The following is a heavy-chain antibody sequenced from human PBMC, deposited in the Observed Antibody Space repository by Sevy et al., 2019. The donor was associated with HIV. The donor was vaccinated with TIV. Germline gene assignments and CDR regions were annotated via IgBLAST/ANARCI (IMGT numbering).Heavy chain of an antibody. CDR1: GGSISSGGYY. Sequence: SETLSLTCTVSGGSISSGGYYWSWIRQHPGKGLEWIGYIYYSGSTYYNPSLKSRVTISADTSKNQFSLKLSSVTAADTAVYYCARANSITMVRGVISNFDYWGQGTLVTVSS. D-gene: IGHD3-10*01. CDR3: ARANSITMVRGVISNFDY. CDR2: IYYSGST. J-gene: IGHJ4*02. V-gene: IGHV4-31*03.